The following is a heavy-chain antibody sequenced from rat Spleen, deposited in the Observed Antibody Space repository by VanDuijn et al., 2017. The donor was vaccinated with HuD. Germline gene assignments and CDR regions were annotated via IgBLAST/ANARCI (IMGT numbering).Heavy chain of an antibody. V-gene: IGHV5-25*01. CDR1: GFTISNHY. Sequence: EVQLVESGGDLVQPGRSMELSCAASGFTISNHYMAWVRQAPTKGLEWVASISYDGLVPYYRDSVKGRCTITRENSESTLYLQMDSLRSEDTATYYCTRHRLYFDDGSYYHSRVMDAWGQGASVTVSS. CDR2: ISYDGLVP. J-gene: IGHJ4*01. CDR3: TRHRLYFDDGSYYHSRVMDA. D-gene: IGHD1-12*02.